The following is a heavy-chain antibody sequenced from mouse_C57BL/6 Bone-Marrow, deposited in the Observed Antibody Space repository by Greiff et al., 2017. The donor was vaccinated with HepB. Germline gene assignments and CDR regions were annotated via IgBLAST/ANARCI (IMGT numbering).Heavy chain of an antibody. CDR3: APDYYGSNYAMDY. V-gene: IGHV1-7*01. Sequence: VKLVESGAELAKPGASVKLSCKASGYTFTSYWMHWVKQRPGQGLEWIGYINPSSGYTKYNQKFKDKATLTADKSSSTAYMQLSSLTYEDSAVYYCAPDYYGSNYAMDYWGQGTSVTVSS. D-gene: IGHD1-1*01. J-gene: IGHJ4*01. CDR2: INPSSGYT. CDR1: GYTFTSYW.